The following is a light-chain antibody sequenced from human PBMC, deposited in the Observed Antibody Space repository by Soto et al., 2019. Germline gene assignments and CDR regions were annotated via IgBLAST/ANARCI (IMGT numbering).Light chain of an antibody. CDR3: QQYNDWPLT. J-gene: IGKJ4*01. V-gene: IGKV3-15*01. CDR1: RTVGNF. Sequence: EIVLTQSPATLSLSPGERATLSCRASRTVGNFLAWYQQKPGQTPRLLMYGASTRPTGIPARFSGSGAGTEFTLPIISLQSEDSEVDYCQQYNDWPLTFGGGTKVDIK. CDR2: GAS.